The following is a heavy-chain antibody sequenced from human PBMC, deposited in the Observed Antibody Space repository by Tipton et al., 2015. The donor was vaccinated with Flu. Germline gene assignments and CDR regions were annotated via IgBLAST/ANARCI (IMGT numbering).Heavy chain of an antibody. J-gene: IGHJ3*02. CDR3: ARRGRTVRDAFDI. Sequence: TLSLTCTVSGDSISSYYWSWIRQPPGKRLEWIGYIYSSGSTNYNPSLKSRVTISPDTSKNQFSLRLTSVTAADTAVYYCARRGRTVRDAFDIGGQGTMVTVSS. CDR1: GDSISSYY. CDR2: IYSSGST. V-gene: IGHV4-4*08. D-gene: IGHD3-10*01.